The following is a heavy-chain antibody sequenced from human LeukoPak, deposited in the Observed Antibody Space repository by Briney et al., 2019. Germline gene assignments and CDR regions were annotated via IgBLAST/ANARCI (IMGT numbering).Heavy chain of an antibody. CDR1: GYTFTSYD. CDR3: ARGSALEWLLYGYYYYGMDV. V-gene: IGHV1-8*01. CDR2: MNPNSGNT. Sequence: ASVKVSCKASGYTFTSYDINWVRQATGQGLEWMGWMNPNSGNTGYAQKFQGRVTMTRNTSISTAYMELRSLRSEDTAVYYCARGSALEWLLYGYYYYGMDVWGQGTTVTVSS. D-gene: IGHD3-3*01. J-gene: IGHJ6*02.